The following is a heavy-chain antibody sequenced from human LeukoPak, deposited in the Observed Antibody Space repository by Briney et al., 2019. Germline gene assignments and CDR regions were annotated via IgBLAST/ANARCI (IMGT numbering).Heavy chain of an antibody. D-gene: IGHD3-10*01. Sequence: GGSLRLSCAASGFTFSTYGMSWFRQSPGKGLEWVSAISGSASGGITNYADSVKGRFTISRDNYKNTLYLQMNSLRVEDTAVYYCANHRSAFEFWGQGTLVTVSS. CDR1: GFTFSTYG. J-gene: IGHJ4*02. CDR3: ANHRSAFEF. CDR2: ISGSASGGIT. V-gene: IGHV3-23*01.